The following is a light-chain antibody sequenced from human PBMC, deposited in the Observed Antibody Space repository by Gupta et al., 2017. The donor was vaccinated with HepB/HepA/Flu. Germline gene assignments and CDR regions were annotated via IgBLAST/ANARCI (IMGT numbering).Light chain of an antibody. J-gene: IGKJ2*01. CDR3: QQSNTFPYT. CDR1: QGIGNW. V-gene: IGKV1D-12*01. CDR2: ARS. Sequence: DIQMTQSPSSVSASVGDRVTISCRASQGIGNWLAWYQQKPGKAPKLLIYARSILQSGVPSRFSGSGSGTDFTLTISILHPEDFAIYYCQQSNTFPYTFGQGTKMEIK.